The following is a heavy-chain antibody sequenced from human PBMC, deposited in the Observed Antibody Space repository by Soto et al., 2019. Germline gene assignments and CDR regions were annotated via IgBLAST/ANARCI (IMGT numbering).Heavy chain of an antibody. CDR2: LSTNNGNT. CDR1: GYTFTSYD. CDR3: ARGGYRYGYDY. V-gene: IGHV1-18*01. J-gene: IGHJ4*02. Sequence: QVHLVQSGAEVKKPGASVKVSCKASGYTFTSYDISWVRQAPGQGLEWMGWLSTNNGNTDYAQKIQGRVTMTTDTSTSTAYMELRSLRSDDTAVYYCARGGYRYGYDYWGQGTLVSVSS. D-gene: IGHD5-18*01.